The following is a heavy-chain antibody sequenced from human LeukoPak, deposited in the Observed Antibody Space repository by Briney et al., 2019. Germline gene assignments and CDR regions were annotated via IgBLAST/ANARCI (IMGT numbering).Heavy chain of an antibody. Sequence: ASVKVSCKASGYTFTGYGFCWVRQAPGQRLEWMGGISAYIGNTKYAQKSQARVTLTTDTSPSTAYMDLRSLRSDDTAVYYCARGAGSYGDYSLWLGYWGQGTLVTVSS. D-gene: IGHD4-17*01. CDR3: ARGAGSYGDYSLWLGY. CDR1: GYTFTGYG. J-gene: IGHJ4*02. V-gene: IGHV1-18*01. CDR2: ISAYIGNT.